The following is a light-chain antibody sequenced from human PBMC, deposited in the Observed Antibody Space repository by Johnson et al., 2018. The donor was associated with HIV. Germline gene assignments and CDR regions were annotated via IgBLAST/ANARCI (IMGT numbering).Light chain of an antibody. CDR3: GTWHSSLSAGGG. CDR1: SSNIGNNY. V-gene: IGLV1-51*01. J-gene: IGLJ1*01. Sequence: QSVLTQPPSVSAAPGQKVTISCSGSSSNIGNNYVSWYQQLPGTAPKLLIYDNNKRPSGIPDRFSGSKSGTSATLAITGLQTGDEAYYYCGTWHSSLSAGGGFGTGTKCTVL. CDR2: DNN.